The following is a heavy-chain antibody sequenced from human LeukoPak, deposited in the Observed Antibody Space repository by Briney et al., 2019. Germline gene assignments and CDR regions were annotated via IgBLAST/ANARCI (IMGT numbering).Heavy chain of an antibody. CDR2: INHSGST. J-gene: IGHJ6*03. V-gene: IGHV4-34*01. D-gene: IGHD6-13*01. CDR3: ASGYSSSWYPYLNYYYYYMDV. Sequence: SETLSLTCAVYGGSFSGYYWSWIRQPPGKGLEWIGEINHSGSTNYNPSLKSRVTISVDTSKNQFSLKLSSVNAADTAVYYCASGYSSSWYPYLNYYYYYMDVWGKGTTVTISS. CDR1: GGSFSGYY.